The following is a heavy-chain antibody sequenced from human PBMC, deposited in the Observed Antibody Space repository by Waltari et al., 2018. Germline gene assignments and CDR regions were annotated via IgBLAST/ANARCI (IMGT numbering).Heavy chain of an antibody. D-gene: IGHD5-12*01. CDR3: ARDHVATIQDYYYYGMDV. V-gene: IGHV6-1*01. CDR2: TYYRSKWYK. J-gene: IGHJ6*02. CDR1: GDSASSNRGA. Sequence: QVQLQQSGPGLVKPSQTLSLTCAISGDSASSNRGAWNWIRQSPSRGLEWLGKTYYRSKWYKEYAGSVKRRITINADTSKNQFSLQRNSVTPEDTAVYYCARDHVATIQDYYYYGMDVWVQGTTVTVSS.